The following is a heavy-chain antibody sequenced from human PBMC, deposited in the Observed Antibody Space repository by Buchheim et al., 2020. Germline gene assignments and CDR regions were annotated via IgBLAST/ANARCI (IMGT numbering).Heavy chain of an antibody. Sequence: QVQLVQSGAEVKKPGASAKVSCKASGYTFTGYYMHWVRQAPGQGPEWMAIINPGDGSTSYAQKFQGRVTLTTDTSASTVYMELSSLRSEDTTVYYCVRDTVPGTENYWGQGTL. J-gene: IGHJ4*02. D-gene: IGHD6-19*01. CDR2: INPGDGST. CDR1: GYTFTGYY. V-gene: IGHV1-46*03. CDR3: VRDTVPGTENY.